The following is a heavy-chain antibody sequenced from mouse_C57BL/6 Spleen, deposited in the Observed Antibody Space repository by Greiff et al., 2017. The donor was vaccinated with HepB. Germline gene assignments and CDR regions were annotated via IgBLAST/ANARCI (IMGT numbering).Heavy chain of an antibody. CDR3: AREGGYDGYYMRSGAMDY. CDR1: GYSITSGYY. V-gene: IGHV3-6*01. J-gene: IGHJ4*01. CDR2: ISYDGSN. Sequence: VQLQQSGPGLVKPSQSLSLTCSVTGYSITSGYYWNWIRQFPGNKLEWMGYISYDGSNNYNPSLKNRISITRDTSKNQVFLKLNSVTTEDTATYYCAREGGYDGYYMRSGAMDYWGQGTSVTVSS. D-gene: IGHD2-3*01.